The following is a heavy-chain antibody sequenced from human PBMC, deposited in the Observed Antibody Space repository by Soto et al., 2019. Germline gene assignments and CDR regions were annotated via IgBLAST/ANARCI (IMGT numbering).Heavy chain of an antibody. V-gene: IGHV3-15*01. J-gene: IGHJ6*02. CDR2: IKSITDGGTT. Sequence: SLRLSCASYGITCSNPWMNWVRQAPVKGMERVVRIKSITDGGTTDYAAPVKVRFTISRDDSKDTLYLQMNNLKTEDTAVYHCNTDSADIVVVPATFGLDVWGQGNKVTVSS. CDR3: NTDSADIVVVPATFGLDV. D-gene: IGHD2-2*01. CDR1: GITCSNPW.